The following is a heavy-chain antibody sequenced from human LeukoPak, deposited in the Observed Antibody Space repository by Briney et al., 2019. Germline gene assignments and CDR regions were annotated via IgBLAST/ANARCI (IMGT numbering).Heavy chain of an antibody. Sequence: EASVKVSCKASGYTFTSYAMNWVRQAPGQGLEWMGWINTNTGNQTYAQGFTGRFVFSLDTSVSTAYLQISSLKAEDTAVYYCARGALRFLEWLSDYYFDYWGQGTLVTVSS. D-gene: IGHD3-3*01. CDR3: ARGALRFLEWLSDYYFDY. CDR2: INTNTGNQ. V-gene: IGHV7-4-1*02. J-gene: IGHJ4*02. CDR1: GYTFTSYA.